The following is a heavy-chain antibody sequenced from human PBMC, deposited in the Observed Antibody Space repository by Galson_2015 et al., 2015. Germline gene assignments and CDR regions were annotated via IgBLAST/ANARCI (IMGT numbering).Heavy chain of an antibody. CDR2: ITSGGADT. V-gene: IGHV3-23*01. CDR3: ARAAPSTVTQFDF. J-gene: IGHJ4*02. CDR1: GFSFSTYG. Sequence: SLRLSCAASGFSFSTYGMSWVRQAPGKGLEWVSGITSGGADTYYADSVRGRFSISRDNSKNTLFLQMNSLRAEDTALYFCARAAPSTVTQFDFWAQGTLVTVSS. D-gene: IGHD4-17*01.